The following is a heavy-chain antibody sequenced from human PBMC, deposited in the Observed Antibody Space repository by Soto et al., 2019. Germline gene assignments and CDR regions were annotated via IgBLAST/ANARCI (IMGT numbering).Heavy chain of an antibody. Sequence: GGSLRLSCEASGFTFSRVCVNWVRQVPGKGLEWVASISSASSETWYADSVKGRFIISRDNAQNSLFLQMNTLRPEDSAIYYCARVDYWRPGTQVTVSS. CDR2: ISSASSET. CDR1: GFTFSRVC. V-gene: IGHV3-21*01. CDR3: ARVDY. J-gene: IGHJ4*02.